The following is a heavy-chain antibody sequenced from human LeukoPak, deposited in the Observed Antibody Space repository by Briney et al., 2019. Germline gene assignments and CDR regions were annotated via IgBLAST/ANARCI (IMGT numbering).Heavy chain of an antibody. CDR1: GYTFTTYW. Sequence: GESVKLSCKGSGYTFTTYWIGWVRQMPGKGLEWMGIIYPGDSDTRYSPSFQGQVTISAAKSTNTAYLQWSSLRASDTAMYYCARGELVVKVAFDIWGQGTMVTVSS. D-gene: IGHD3-22*01. CDR2: IYPGDSDT. V-gene: IGHV5-51*01. J-gene: IGHJ3*02. CDR3: ARGELVVKVAFDI.